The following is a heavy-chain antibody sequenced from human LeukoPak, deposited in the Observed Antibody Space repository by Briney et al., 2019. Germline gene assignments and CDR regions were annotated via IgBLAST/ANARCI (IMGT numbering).Heavy chain of an antibody. Sequence: GGSLRLSCAASRFTFDDYAMHWVRQAPGKGLEWVSLISGDGGYTYYADSLKGRFTVSRDNSKNSQYLQMNSLRTEDTALYYCAKDMGPLGTIWIDYWGQGTLVTVSS. CDR1: RFTFDDYA. CDR2: ISGDGGYT. J-gene: IGHJ4*02. V-gene: IGHV3-43*02. D-gene: IGHD3-3*01. CDR3: AKDMGPLGTIWIDY.